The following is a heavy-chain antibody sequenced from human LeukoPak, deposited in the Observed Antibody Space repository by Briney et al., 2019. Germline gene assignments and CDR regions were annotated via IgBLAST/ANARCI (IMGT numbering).Heavy chain of an antibody. J-gene: IGHJ5*02. CDR3: AREVAAQAQGNWFDP. CDR1: GGSISSYY. D-gene: IGHD2-15*01. V-gene: IGHV4-34*01. CDR2: INHSGST. Sequence: SETPSLTCTVSGGSISSYYWSWIRQPPGKGLEWIGEINHSGSTNYNPSLKSRVTISVDTSKNQFSLKLSSVTAADTVVYYCAREVAAQAQGNWFDPWGQGTLVTVSS.